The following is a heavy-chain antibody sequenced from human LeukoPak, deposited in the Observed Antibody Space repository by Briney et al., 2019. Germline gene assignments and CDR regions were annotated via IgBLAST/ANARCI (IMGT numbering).Heavy chain of an antibody. CDR1: GFTFGDYA. V-gene: IGHV3-30-3*01. CDR2: ISYDGSNK. J-gene: IGHJ4*02. CDR3: AREGYSSGCPDY. Sequence: GGSLRLSCTASGFTFGDYAMSWVRQAPGKGLEWVAVISYDGSNKYYADSVKGRFTISRDNSKNTLYLQMNSLRAEDTAVYYCAREGYSSGCPDYWGQGTLVTVSS. D-gene: IGHD6-19*01.